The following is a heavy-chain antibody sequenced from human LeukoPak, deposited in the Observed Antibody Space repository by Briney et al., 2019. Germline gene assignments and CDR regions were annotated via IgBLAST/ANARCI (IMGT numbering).Heavy chain of an antibody. Sequence: SETLSLTCAVYGGSFSGYHWSWIRQPPGKGLEWIGEINHSGSTNYNPSLKSRVTISVDTSKNQFSLMLSSVTAADTAVYYCARFGITVVRGGKYYFDYWGQGTLVTVSS. CDR2: INHSGST. D-gene: IGHD3-10*01. J-gene: IGHJ4*02. V-gene: IGHV4-34*01. CDR3: ARFGITVVRGGKYYFDY. CDR1: GGSFSGYH.